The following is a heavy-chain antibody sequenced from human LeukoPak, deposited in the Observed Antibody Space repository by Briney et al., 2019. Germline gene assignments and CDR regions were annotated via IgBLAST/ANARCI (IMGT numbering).Heavy chain of an antibody. CDR1: GGSISDYY. V-gene: IGHV4-4*07. J-gene: IGHJ4*02. Sequence: PSETLSLTCTVSGGSISDYYWSWIRQPAGKGLEWIGRIYTSGSTNYNPSLKSRVTMSVDTSKNQFSLKLSSVTAADTAVYYCARDRHGMSVSDYFDYWGLGTLVTVSS. CDR3: ARDRHGMSVSDYFDY. D-gene: IGHD6-19*01. CDR2: IYTSGST.